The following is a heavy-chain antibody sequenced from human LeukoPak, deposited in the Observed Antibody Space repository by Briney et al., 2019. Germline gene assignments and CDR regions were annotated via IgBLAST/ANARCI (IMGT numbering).Heavy chain of an antibody. D-gene: IGHD3-10*01. J-gene: IGHJ4*02. CDR1: GYSISSGYY. V-gene: IGHV4-38-2*02. CDR2: IYHSGST. CDR3: ARTKYPELLWFGESSDY. Sequence: SETLSLTCTVSGYSISSGYYWGWIRQPPGKGLEWIGSIYHSGSTYYNPSLKSRVTISVDTSKNQFSLKLSSVTAADTAVYYCARTKYPELLWFGESSDYWGQGTLVTVSS.